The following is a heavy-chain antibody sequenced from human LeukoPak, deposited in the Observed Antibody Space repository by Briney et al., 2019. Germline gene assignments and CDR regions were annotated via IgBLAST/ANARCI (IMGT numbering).Heavy chain of an antibody. V-gene: IGHV3-30*02. CDR3: ARAPEYSSYP. D-gene: IGHD6-6*01. CDR2: IRYDGSNK. CDR1: GFPFSNYW. Sequence: GGSLRLSCTASGFPFSNYWMTWVRQAPGKGLEWVAFIRYDGSNKYYADSVKGRFTISRDNSKNTLYLQMNSLRAEDTAVYYCARAPEYSSYPWGQGTLVTVSS. J-gene: IGHJ5*02.